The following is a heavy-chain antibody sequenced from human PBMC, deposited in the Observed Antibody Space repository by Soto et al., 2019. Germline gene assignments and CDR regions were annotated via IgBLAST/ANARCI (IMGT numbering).Heavy chain of an antibody. J-gene: IGHJ6*02. CDR1: GFTFDDYA. D-gene: IGHD6-13*01. CDR3: ATLLSIAAAGTPSRGMDV. CDR2: ISWNSGSI. Sequence: LRLSCAASGFTFDDYAMHWVRQAPGKGLEWVSGISWNSGSIGYADSVKGRFTISRDNAKNSLYLQMNSLRAEDTALYYCATLLSIAAAGTPSRGMDVWGQGTTVTVS. V-gene: IGHV3-9*01.